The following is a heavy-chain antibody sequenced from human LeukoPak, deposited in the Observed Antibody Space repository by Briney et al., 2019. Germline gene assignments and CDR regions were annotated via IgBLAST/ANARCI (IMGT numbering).Heavy chain of an antibody. D-gene: IGHD3-22*01. Sequence: SETLSLTCAVYGGSFSGYYWSWIRQPPGKGLEWIGEIYHSGSTNYNPSLKSRVTISVDKSKNQFSLKLSSVTAADTAVYYCARDFRSYDSSGYHYWGQGTLVTVSS. V-gene: IGHV4-34*01. CDR2: IYHSGST. CDR1: GGSFSGYY. CDR3: ARDFRSYDSSGYHY. J-gene: IGHJ4*02.